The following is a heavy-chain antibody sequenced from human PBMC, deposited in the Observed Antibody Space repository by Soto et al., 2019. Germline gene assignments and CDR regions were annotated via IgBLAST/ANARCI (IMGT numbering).Heavy chain of an antibody. CDR2: ISYDGSNK. Sequence: QVQLVESGGGVVQPGRSLRLSCAASGFAFSSYGMHWVRQAPGKGLEWVAVISYDGSNKYYADSVKGRFTISRDNSKNSLYLQMNSLRAEDTAVYYCAKVFGCSGGSCHRWYFDLWGRGTLVTVSS. D-gene: IGHD2-15*01. J-gene: IGHJ2*01. V-gene: IGHV3-30*18. CDR3: AKVFGCSGGSCHRWYFDL. CDR1: GFAFSSYG.